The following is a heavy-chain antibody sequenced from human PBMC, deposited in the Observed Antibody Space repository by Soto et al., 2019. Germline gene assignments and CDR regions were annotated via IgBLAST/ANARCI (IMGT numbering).Heavy chain of an antibody. CDR3: ARVEWSARYYGMDV. J-gene: IGHJ6*02. CDR2: IIPIFGTA. D-gene: IGHD3-3*01. CDR1: GGTFSSYA. V-gene: IGHV1-69*01. Sequence: QVQLVQSGAEVKKPGSSVKVSCKAYGGTFSSYAISWVRQAPGQGLEWMGGIIPIFGTANYAQTFQGRVTITADESTSTDYMELSSQISKDTAVDYCARVEWSARYYGMDVWGQGTTVTVSS.